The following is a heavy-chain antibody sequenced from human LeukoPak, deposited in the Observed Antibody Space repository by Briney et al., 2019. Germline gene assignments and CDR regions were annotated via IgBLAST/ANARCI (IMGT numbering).Heavy chain of an antibody. CDR3: ARHPERDYDY. Sequence: GGSLRLSCAASGFTFSSYSMNWVRQAPGKGLEWVSSISGSSNYIYYADSVKGRFTISRDNAKNSLYLQMNSLRAEDTAVYYCARHPERDYDYWGQGTLVTVSS. D-gene: IGHD4-11*01. CDR2: ISGSSNYI. V-gene: IGHV3-21*01. CDR1: GFTFSSYS. J-gene: IGHJ4*02.